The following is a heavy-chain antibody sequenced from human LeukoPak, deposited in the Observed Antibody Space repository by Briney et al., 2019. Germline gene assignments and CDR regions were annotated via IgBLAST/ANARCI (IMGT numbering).Heavy chain of an antibody. V-gene: IGHV3-74*01. CDR1: GFTFSSYW. J-gene: IGHJ3*02. D-gene: IGHD1-26*01. CDR2: INTDGSST. Sequence: GRSLRLSCAASGFTFSSYWMHWVRQAPGKGLVWVSRINTDGSSTSYADSVKGRFTISRDNAKNTLYLQMNSLRAEDTAVYYCARGGGGSYGTDAFDIWGQGTMVTVSS. CDR3: ARGGGGSYGTDAFDI.